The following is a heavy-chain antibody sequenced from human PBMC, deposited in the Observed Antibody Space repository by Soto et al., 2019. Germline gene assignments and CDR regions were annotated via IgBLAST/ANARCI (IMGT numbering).Heavy chain of an antibody. CDR1: GFTFSSYG. Sequence: GGSLRLSCAASGFTFSSYGMHWVRQAPGKGLEWVAVISYDGSNKYYADSVKGRFTISRDNSKNTLYLQMNSLRAEDTAVYYFAKEGLEPDPGPLNWFDPWGQGTLVTVSS. CDR3: AKEGLEPDPGPLNWFDP. J-gene: IGHJ5*02. D-gene: IGHD1-1*01. CDR2: ISYDGSNK. V-gene: IGHV3-30*18.